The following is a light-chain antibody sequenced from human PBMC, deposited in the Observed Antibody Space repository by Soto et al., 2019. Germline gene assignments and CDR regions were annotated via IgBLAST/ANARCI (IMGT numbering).Light chain of an antibody. Sequence: QSVLTQPASVSGSPGQSITISCTGTSGDVGRSDVVSWYQQHPGKAPKLMIYEVTKRPSGVSNRFSASKSGNTASLTISGLQAENDADYYCCSYADRTILFGGGTKVTVL. CDR2: EVT. CDR3: CSYADRTIL. V-gene: IGLV2-23*02. J-gene: IGLJ2*01. CDR1: SGDVGRSDV.